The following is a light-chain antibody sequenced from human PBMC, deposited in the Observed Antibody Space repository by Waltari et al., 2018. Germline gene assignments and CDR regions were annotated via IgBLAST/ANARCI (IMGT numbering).Light chain of an antibody. CDR3: AAWDDSLSAWV. V-gene: IGLV1-47*01. CDR1: NSNIGSNY. J-gene: IGLJ3*02. CDR2: RIN. Sequence: QSVLTQPPSASVTPGQRVTISSSGSNSNIGSNYVYWSQQIPGTAPKLRIYRINQRLAGVPDRFSASKSGTSAALAISGLRSEDEADYYCAAWDDSLSAWVFGGGTKLTVL.